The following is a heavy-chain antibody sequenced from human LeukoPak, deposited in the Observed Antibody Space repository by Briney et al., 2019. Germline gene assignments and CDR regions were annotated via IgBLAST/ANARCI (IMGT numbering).Heavy chain of an antibody. CDR1: GFTFSSYA. Sequence: GGSLRLSCAASGFTFSSYAMSWVRQAPGKGLDLVSAISGSGGSTYYADSVKGRFTISRGNSKNTLYLQMNSLRAEDTAVYYCAKAAEPYYYYYMDVWGKGTTVTVSS. CDR2: ISGSGGST. J-gene: IGHJ6*03. D-gene: IGHD1-14*01. CDR3: AKAAEPYYYYYMDV. V-gene: IGHV3-23*01.